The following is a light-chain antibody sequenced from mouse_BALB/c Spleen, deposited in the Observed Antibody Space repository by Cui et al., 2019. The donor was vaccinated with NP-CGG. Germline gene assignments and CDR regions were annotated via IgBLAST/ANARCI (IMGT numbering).Light chain of an antibody. V-gene: IGLV1*01. J-gene: IGLJ1*01. Sequence: QAVGLQESDLTTSPGETVTLTCRSSTGAVTTSNYANWVQEKPDHLFTGLTGGTNNRAPGVPARFSGSLIGDKAALTITGAQTEDEAIYFCALWYSNHWVFGGGTKLTVL. CDR2: GTN. CDR3: ALWYSNHWV. CDR1: TGAVTTSNY.